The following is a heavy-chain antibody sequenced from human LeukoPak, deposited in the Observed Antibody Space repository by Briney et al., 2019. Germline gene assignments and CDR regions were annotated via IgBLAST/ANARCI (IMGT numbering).Heavy chain of an antibody. CDR3: AKDSGYYGDVN. CDR2: ISYDGSNK. J-gene: IGHJ4*02. D-gene: IGHD3-22*01. CDR1: GFTFSSYG. V-gene: IGHV3-30*18. Sequence: GGSLRLSCAASGFTFSSYGMHWVRQAPGKGLEWVAVISYDGSNKYYADSVKGRFTISRDNSKNTLYLQMNSLRAEDTAVYYCAKDSGYYGDVNWGQGTLVTVSS.